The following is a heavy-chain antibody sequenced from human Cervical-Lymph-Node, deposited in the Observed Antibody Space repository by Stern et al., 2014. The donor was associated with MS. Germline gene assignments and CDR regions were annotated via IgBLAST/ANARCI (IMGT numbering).Heavy chain of an antibody. CDR1: GDSISNDNW. D-gene: IGHD2-2*01. CDR3: ARDQGFQLMNS. J-gene: IGHJ4*02. V-gene: IGHV4-4*02. Sequence: QVQLQESGPGLVRPSGTLSLTCAVSGDSISNDNWWSWVRQPPGKGLEGIGEVYHTGSANYDPSLKSRVTISVDKSKNQFSLRLTSMTAADTAVYYCARDQGFQLMNSWGQGTLVIVSS. CDR2: VYHTGSA.